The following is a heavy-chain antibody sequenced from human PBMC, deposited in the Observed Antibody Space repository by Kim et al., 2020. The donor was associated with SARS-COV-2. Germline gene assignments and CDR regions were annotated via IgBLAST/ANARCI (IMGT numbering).Heavy chain of an antibody. J-gene: IGHJ5*02. CDR3: ARDLTSGSYLNWFDP. V-gene: IGHV3-7*03. Sequence: GGSLRLSCAASGFTFSSYWMSWVRQAPGKGLAWVANIKQDGSEKYYVDSVKGRFTISRDNAKNSLYLQMNSLRDEDTAVYYCARDLTSGSYLNWFDPWGQGTLVTVSS. CDR1: GFTFSSYW. D-gene: IGHD1-26*01. CDR2: IKQDGSEK.